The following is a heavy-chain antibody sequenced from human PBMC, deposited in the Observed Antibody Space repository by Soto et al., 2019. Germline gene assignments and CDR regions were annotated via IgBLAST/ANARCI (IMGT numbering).Heavy chain of an antibody. V-gene: IGHV1-3*01. D-gene: IGHD1-26*01. J-gene: IGHJ4*02. CDR3: ARDLGRGATRRGFDY. CDR1: GYTFTSYA. CDR2: INAGNGNT. Sequence: QVQLVQSGAEVKKPGASVKVSCKASGYTFTSYAMHWVRQAPGQRLEWMGWINAGNGNTKYSQKFQGRVTITRDTSASTAYKELSSLRSEDTAVYYCARDLGRGATRRGFDYGGQGTLVTVSS.